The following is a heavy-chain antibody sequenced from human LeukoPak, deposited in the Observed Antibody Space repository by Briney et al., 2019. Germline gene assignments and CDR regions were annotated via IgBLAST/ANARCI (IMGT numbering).Heavy chain of an antibody. CDR2: FDPEDGET. J-gene: IGHJ4*02. CDR1: GYTLTELS. D-gene: IGHD1-26*01. V-gene: IGHV1-24*01. Sequence: ASVKDSCTVSGYTLTELSMHWVRQAPGKGLEWMGGFDPEDGETIYAQKFQGRVTMTEDTSTDAAYMELSSLRSEDTAVYYCAAFSGIVGACDYWGQGTLVTVSS. CDR3: AAFSGIVGACDY.